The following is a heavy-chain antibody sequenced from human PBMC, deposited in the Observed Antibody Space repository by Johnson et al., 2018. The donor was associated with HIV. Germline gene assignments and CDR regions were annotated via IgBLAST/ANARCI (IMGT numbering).Heavy chain of an antibody. Sequence: QVQLVESGGGVVQPGGSLRLSCSASGFTFSDYGFHWVRQAPGKGLEWVSVISFDGTTEYYATSVKGRSTISRDNSNNTLYLHINSLRAEDTAVYYCARDRRSSFDIWGQGTMVAVSS. CDR1: GFTFSDYG. CDR3: ARDRRSSFDI. CDR2: ISFDGTTE. V-gene: IGHV3-30*19. J-gene: IGHJ3*02. D-gene: IGHD6-6*01.